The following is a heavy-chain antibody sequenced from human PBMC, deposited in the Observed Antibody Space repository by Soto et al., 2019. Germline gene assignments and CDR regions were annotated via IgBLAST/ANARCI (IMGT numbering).Heavy chain of an antibody. D-gene: IGHD3-22*01. CDR1: GFTFTSSA. Sequence: ASVKRSCTASGFTFTSSAVQWVRQARGQRLEWIGWIVVGSGNTNYAQKFQERVTITRDMSTSTAYMELSSLRSEDTAVYYCAAEQYYSTGYYQDAFDRCGQGTIVTV. CDR2: IVVGSGNT. V-gene: IGHV1-58*01. CDR3: AAEQYYSTGYYQDAFDR. J-gene: IGHJ3*01.